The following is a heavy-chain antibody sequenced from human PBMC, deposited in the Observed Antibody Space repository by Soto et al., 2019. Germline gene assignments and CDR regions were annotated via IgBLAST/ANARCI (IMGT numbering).Heavy chain of an antibody. J-gene: IGHJ5*02. CDR1: GGSVSTGGYS. Sequence: SETLSLTCAVFGGSVSTGGYSWSWIRQPPGKGLEWIGYIYDSGDTNYNPSFRSRVTISLDRSKNQFSLKMHSVTAADTAVYYCAREKTARFDPWGQGTLVTVSS. CDR3: AREKTARFDP. V-gene: IGHV4-30-2*01. CDR2: IYDSGDT. D-gene: IGHD5-18*01.